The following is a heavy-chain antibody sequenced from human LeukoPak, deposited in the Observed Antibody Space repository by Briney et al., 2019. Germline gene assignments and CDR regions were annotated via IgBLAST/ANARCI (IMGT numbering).Heavy chain of an antibody. CDR2: INSNSGGT. D-gene: IGHD5-18*01. J-gene: IGHJ4*02. CDR1: GYTFTGYY. Sequence: ASVKVSCKASGYTFTGYYMHWVRQAPGQGLEWMGWINSNSGGTNYAQKFQGRVTMTRVTSISTAYMELSRLRSDDTAVYYCARREKDSYGYDFDYWGQGTLVTVSS. CDR3: ARREKDSYGYDFDY. V-gene: IGHV1-2*02.